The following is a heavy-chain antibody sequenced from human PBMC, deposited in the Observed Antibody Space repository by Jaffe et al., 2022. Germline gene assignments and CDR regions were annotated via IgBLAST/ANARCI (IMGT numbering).Heavy chain of an antibody. J-gene: IGHJ4*02. Sequence: EVQLLESGGGLVQPGGSLRLSCAASGFTFSSYAMSWVRQAPGKGLEWVSAISGSGGSTYYADSVKGRFTISRDNSKNTLYLQMNSLRAEDTAVYYCAKRGYCSGGSCYRGGFFDYWGQGTLVTVSS. V-gene: IGHV3-23*01. CDR3: AKRGYCSGGSCYRGGFFDY. D-gene: IGHD2-15*01. CDR2: ISGSGGST. CDR1: GFTFSSYA.